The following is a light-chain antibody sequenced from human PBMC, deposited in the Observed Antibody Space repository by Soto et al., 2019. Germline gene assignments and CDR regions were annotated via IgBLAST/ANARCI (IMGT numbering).Light chain of an antibody. V-gene: IGLV2-8*01. CDR2: DVT. Sequence: QSALTQPPSASGSPGQSVTISCTGASSDVGGYNFVSWYQHHPGKAPRLMIYDVTQRPSGVPDRFSGSKSGNTASLTLSGLQVDDEAYYYCSSYAASSIPVAFGGGTKLTVL. CDR3: SSYAASSIPVA. CDR1: SSDVGGYNF. J-gene: IGLJ2*01.